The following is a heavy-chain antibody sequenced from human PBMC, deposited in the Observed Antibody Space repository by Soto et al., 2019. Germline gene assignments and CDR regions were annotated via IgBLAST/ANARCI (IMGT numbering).Heavy chain of an antibody. V-gene: IGHV4-61*01. D-gene: IGHD3-22*01. CDR1: GGSVSSGSYY. J-gene: IGHJ4*02. CDR2: IYYSGST. Sequence: SETLSLTCTVSGGSVSSGSYYWSWIRQPPGKGLEWIGYIYYSGSTNYNPSLKSRVTISVDTSKNQFSLKLSSVTAADTAVYFCARAPYYYDSSGYFLVPNYFDYWGQGTLVTVSS. CDR3: ARAPYYYDSSGYFLVPNYFDY.